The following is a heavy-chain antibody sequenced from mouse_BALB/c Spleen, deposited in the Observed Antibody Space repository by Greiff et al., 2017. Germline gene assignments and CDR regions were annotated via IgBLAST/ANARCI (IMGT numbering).Heavy chain of an antibody. CDR2: ISSGSSTI. CDR1: GFTFRSLG. Sequence: EGQLVESGGGLVQPGGSRKLSCAASGFTFRSLGMHWVRQAPEKGLECVAYISSGSSTIYYADTVKGRFTISRDNPKNTLFLQMTSLRSEDTAMYYCARDGNYDAMDYWGQGSSVTVSA. D-gene: IGHD2-1*01. J-gene: IGHJ4*01. V-gene: IGHV5-17*02. CDR3: ARDGNYDAMDY.